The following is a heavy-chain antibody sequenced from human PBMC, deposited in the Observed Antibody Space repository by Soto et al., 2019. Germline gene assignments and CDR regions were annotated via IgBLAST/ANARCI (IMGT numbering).Heavy chain of an antibody. D-gene: IGHD5-18*01. J-gene: IGHJ4*02. CDR3: ARRRGYTYGPPDY. CDR1: EFTAGSNY. Sequence: SLSLSCAASEFTAGSNYMNWVRQAPGKGLECVSIIYSSGNTHYADSVNGRFNISRGKSKNTLYFQMNSLRAEDTAVYYCARRRGYTYGPPDYWGQGILVTVSS. V-gene: IGHV3-53*01. CDR2: IYSSGNT.